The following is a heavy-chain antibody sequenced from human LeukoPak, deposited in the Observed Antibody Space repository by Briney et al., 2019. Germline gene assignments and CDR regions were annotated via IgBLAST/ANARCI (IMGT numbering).Heavy chain of an antibody. Sequence: PGGSLRLSCAASGFTVSSNYMSWVRQAPGKGLEWVAIISFDGSNKDYADSAKGRFTISRDNSKNTLYLQMNSLRAEDTAVYYCAKDGGYWYYDSSGYYGDYWGQGTLVTVSS. V-gene: IGHV3-30*18. CDR2: ISFDGSNK. J-gene: IGHJ4*02. CDR3: AKDGGYWYYDSSGYYGDY. D-gene: IGHD3-22*01. CDR1: GFTVSSNY.